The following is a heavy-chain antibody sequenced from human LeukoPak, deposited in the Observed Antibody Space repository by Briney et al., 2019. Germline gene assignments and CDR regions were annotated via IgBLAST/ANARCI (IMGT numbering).Heavy chain of an antibody. CDR2: IIPILGIA. V-gene: IGHV1-69*04. D-gene: IGHD4-17*01. CDR1: GGTFSSYA. CDR3: AKDRIAVTRFDP. Sequence: ASVKVSCKASGGTFSSYAISWVRQAPGQGLEWMGRIIPILGIANYAQKFQGRVTITADKSTSTAYMELNSLRAEDTAVYYCAKDRIAVTRFDPWGQGTLVTVSS. J-gene: IGHJ5*02.